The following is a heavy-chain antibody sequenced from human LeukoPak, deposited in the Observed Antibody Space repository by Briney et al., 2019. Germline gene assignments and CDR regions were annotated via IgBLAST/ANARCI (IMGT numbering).Heavy chain of an antibody. CDR3: AKDHLRYYYGSGNYFDY. D-gene: IGHD3-10*01. Sequence: GGSLRLSCAASGFTFSSYGMHWVRQAPGKGLEWVAFIRYDGSNKYYADSVKGRFTISRDNSKNTLYLRMNSLRAEDTAVYYCAKDHLRYYYGSGNYFDYWGQGTLVTVSS. V-gene: IGHV3-30*02. CDR1: GFTFSSYG. J-gene: IGHJ4*02. CDR2: IRYDGSNK.